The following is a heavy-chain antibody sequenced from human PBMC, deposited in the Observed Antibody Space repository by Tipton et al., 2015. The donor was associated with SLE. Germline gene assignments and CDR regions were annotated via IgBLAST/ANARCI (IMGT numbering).Heavy chain of an antibody. V-gene: IGHV4-38-2*02. J-gene: IGHJ5*02. D-gene: IGHD4-23*01. CDR2: IYHSGST. CDR3: ARDIWVTQGRWFDP. Sequence: TLSLTCTVSGYSISSGYYWGWIRQPPGKGLEWIGSIYHSGSTYYNPSLKSRVTISVDTSKNQFSLKLSSVTAADTAVYYCARDIWVTQGRWFDPWGQGTLVTVSS. CDR1: GYSISSGYY.